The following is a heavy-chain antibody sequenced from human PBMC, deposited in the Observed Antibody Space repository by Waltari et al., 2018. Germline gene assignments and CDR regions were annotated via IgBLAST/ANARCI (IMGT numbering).Heavy chain of an antibody. Sequence: QVQLQESGPGLVKPSETLSLTCTVSGGSISSYYWSWTRQPPGKGLEWIGYIYYSGSTNYNPSLKSRVTISVDTSKNQFSLKLSSVTAADTAVYYCARDSPTVTTVGWFDPWGQGTLVTVSS. CDR3: ARDSPTVTTVGWFDP. D-gene: IGHD4-17*01. CDR2: IYYSGST. J-gene: IGHJ5*02. CDR1: GGSISSYY. V-gene: IGHV4-59*01.